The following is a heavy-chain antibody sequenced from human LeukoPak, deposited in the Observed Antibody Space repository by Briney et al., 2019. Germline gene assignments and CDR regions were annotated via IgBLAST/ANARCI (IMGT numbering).Heavy chain of an antibody. J-gene: IGHJ4*02. CDR3: ARVLGSGSYPFKKYYFDY. CDR1: GYTFTGNY. Sequence: ASVKVSCKASGYTFTGNYMHWVRQAPGQGLEWMGWINPNSGGTNYAQKFQGRVTMTRDTSISTAYMELSRLRSDDTAVYYCARVLGSGSYPFKKYYFDYWGQGTLVTVSS. V-gene: IGHV1-2*02. D-gene: IGHD1-26*01. CDR2: INPNSGGT.